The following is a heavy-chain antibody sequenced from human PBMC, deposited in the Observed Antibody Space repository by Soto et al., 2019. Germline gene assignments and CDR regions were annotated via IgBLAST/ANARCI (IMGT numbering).Heavy chain of an antibody. CDR3: ARGLSVTLFDN. CDR1: GGSISTGGYY. V-gene: IGHV4-31*03. D-gene: IGHD4-17*01. J-gene: IGHJ4*02. CDR2: IYYSGST. Sequence: QVQLQESGPGLVKPSQTLSLTCTVSGGSISTGGYYWTWIRQHPGKGLEWIGYIYYSGSTYYNPSLKRRVTISVDTSKNQFSLKLSSVTAADTAVYYCARGLSVTLFDNWGQGTLVPVSS.